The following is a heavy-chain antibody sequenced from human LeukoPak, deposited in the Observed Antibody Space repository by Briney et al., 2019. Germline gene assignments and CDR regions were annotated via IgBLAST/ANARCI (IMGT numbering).Heavy chain of an antibody. Sequence: SETLSLTCTVSGGSISSYYWRWIRQPAGKGLEWIGRIYTSGSTNYDPSLKSRVTMSVDTSKNQFSLKLSSVTAADTAVYYCARGSMTTVTTFGLYYFDYWGQGTLVTVSS. D-gene: IGHD4-17*01. CDR2: IYTSGST. CDR1: GGSISSYY. J-gene: IGHJ4*02. CDR3: ARGSMTTVTTFGLYYFDY. V-gene: IGHV4-4*07.